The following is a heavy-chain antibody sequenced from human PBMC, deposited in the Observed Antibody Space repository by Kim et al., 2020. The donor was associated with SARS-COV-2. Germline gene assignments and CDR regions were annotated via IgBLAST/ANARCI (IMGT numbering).Heavy chain of an antibody. CDR2: IKQDGSEK. V-gene: IGHV3-7*01. J-gene: IGHJ4*03. D-gene: IGHD3-10*01. CDR1: GFTFSSYG. CDR3: ARDGTFLDYNGSGWMQAFGL. Sequence: GGSLRLSCAASGFTFSSYGMNWVRQAQGKGLEWVANIKQDGSEKYYVDSVKGRFTISRDNAKNSLYLQMNSLRAEDTAVYYCARDGTFLDYNGSGWMQAFGLGGQGTLVTVSS.